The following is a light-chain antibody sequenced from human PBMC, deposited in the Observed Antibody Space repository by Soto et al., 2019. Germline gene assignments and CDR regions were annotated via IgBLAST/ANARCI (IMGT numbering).Light chain of an antibody. J-gene: IGKJ1*01. Sequence: DIQLTQSPSFLSASVGDRVTITCRASQDISSYLAWYQQKPGKAPKLLIYAASTLQSGVPSRFSGSGSGTDSPLTISSLQPEDFAPYYCQQHNNYPWTFGQGTKVEIK. V-gene: IGKV1-9*01. CDR1: QDISSY. CDR2: AAS. CDR3: QQHNNYPWT.